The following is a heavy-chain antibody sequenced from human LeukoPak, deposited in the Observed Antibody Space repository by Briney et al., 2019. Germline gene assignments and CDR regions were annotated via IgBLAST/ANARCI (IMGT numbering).Heavy chain of an antibody. CDR2: IRYDGSHK. D-gene: IGHD3-22*01. CDR3: VKVPYFDSSGYHGY. CDR1: EFTFSNYA. J-gene: IGHJ4*02. Sequence: GGSLRLSCAASEFTFSNYAMQWVRQAPGKGLEWVAFIRYDGSHKDYADSVKGRFTISRDNSKNTLYLQMNRLRAEDTAIYYCVKVPYFDSSGYHGYWGQGTLVTVSS. V-gene: IGHV3-30*02.